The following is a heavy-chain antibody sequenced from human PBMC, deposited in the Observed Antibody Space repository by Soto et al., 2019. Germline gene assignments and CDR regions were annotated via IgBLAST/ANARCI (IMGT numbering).Heavy chain of an antibody. D-gene: IGHD6-13*01. Sequence: GGALRLSCAASGFTFSSYAMSWVRQAPGKGLEWVSAISGSGGSTYYADSVKGRFTISRDNSKNTLYLQMNSLRAEDTAVYYCAKNAAGLNYYYYYGMDVWGQGTTVTVSS. CDR3: AKNAAGLNYYYYYGMDV. CDR2: ISGSGGST. CDR1: GFTFSSYA. J-gene: IGHJ6*02. V-gene: IGHV3-23*01.